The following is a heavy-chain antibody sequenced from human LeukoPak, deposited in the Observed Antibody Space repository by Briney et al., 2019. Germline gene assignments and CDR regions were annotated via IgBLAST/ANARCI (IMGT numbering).Heavy chain of an antibody. CDR2: ISGSGGST. D-gene: IGHD6-13*01. V-gene: IGHV3-23*01. CDR3: AKGAIYHSSSSKYFQH. Sequence: PGGSLRLSCAASGFTFSSYAMSWVRQAPGKGLEWVSAISGSGGSTYYADSVKGRFTISRDNSKNTLYLQMNSLRAEDTAVYYCAKGAIYHSSSSKYFQHWGQGTLVTVSS. CDR1: GFTFSSYA. J-gene: IGHJ1*01.